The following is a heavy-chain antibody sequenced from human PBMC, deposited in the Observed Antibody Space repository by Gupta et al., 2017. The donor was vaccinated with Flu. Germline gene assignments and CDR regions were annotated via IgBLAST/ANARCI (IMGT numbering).Heavy chain of an antibody. CDR1: GYSIPNGHY. CDR2: IDHRGFA. J-gene: IGHJ4*02. CDR3: ARGGRMSVAASYFDF. V-gene: IGHV4-38-2*01. Sequence: QVHLQESGPGLVKPSETLSLSCVVSGYSIPNGHYWGWLRQSPGKGLEWIATIDHRGFAYYNPSLRNRVTISVDSSENEFSLKLYSATAADTALYYCARGGRMSVAASYFDFWGQGILVTVSS. D-gene: IGHD6-19*01.